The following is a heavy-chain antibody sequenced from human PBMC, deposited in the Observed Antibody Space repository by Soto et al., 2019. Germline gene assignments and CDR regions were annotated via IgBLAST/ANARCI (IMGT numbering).Heavy chain of an antibody. CDR3: ARGSSSIKYYYYGMDV. CDR1: GFTFISYG. Sequence: GWSLRLACASSGFTFISYGMHWVRQAPGKGLEWVAVIWYDGSNKYYADSVKGRFTISRDNSKNTLYLQMNSLRAEDTAVYYCARGSSSIKYYYYGMDVWGQGTTVTASS. D-gene: IGHD6-6*01. V-gene: IGHV3-33*01. CDR2: IWYDGSNK. J-gene: IGHJ6*02.